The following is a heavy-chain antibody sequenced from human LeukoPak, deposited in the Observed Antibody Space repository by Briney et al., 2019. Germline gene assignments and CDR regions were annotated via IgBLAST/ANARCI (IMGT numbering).Heavy chain of an antibody. CDR1: GYTFTGYY. D-gene: IGHD3-22*01. V-gene: IGHV1-2*02. J-gene: IGHJ4*02. CDR3: ARGPLGGYYYDSSGYYSGDLDY. Sequence: ASVKVSCKASGYTFTGYYMHWVRQAPGQGLEWMGWINPNSGGTNYAQKFQGRVTMTRDTSISTAYMELSRLRSDDTAVYYCARGPLGGYYYDSSGYYSGDLDYWGQGTLVTVSS. CDR2: INPNSGGT.